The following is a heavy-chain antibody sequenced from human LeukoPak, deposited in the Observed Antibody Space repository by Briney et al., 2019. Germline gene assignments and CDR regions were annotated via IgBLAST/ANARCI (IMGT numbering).Heavy chain of an antibody. D-gene: IGHD1-1*01. Sequence: PSGTLSLTCAVSGGSISSSNWWSWVRQPPGKGLEWVSAISGGGGSTYYADSVKGRFTISRDNSKNTLYLQMNSLRAEDTAVYYCAKRFTTGTTNWFDPWGQGTLVTVSS. CDR1: GGSISSSN. CDR2: ISGGGGST. V-gene: IGHV3-23*01. J-gene: IGHJ5*02. CDR3: AKRFTTGTTNWFDP.